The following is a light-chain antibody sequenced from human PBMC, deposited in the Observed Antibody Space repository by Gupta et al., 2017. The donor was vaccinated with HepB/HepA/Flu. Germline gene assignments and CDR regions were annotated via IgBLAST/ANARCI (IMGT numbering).Light chain of an antibody. CDR2: GGS. Sequence: EVVITQSPGTLSVSPGERITLSCRASQSLKGNLAWYQQRPGQAPRLVIFGGSSRAPDLPARFNGSESGTEFTLTISSLQSEDFAVYYCQQENHWPCTFGQGTKLDIK. J-gene: IGKJ2*02. CDR3: QQENHWPCT. V-gene: IGKV3-15*01. CDR1: QSLKGN.